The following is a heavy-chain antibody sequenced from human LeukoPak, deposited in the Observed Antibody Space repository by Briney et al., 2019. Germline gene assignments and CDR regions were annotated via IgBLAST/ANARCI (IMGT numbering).Heavy chain of an antibody. CDR3: AELGITMIGGV. V-gene: IGHV3-30*02. Sequence: GGSLRLSCAASGFTFSSFGMHWVRQTPGKGLEWVAFIQSDGSNKYYADSVKGRFTISRDNSKNTLYLQMNSLRTEDTAVYYCAELGITMIGGVWGKGTTVTISS. CDR1: GFTFSSFG. J-gene: IGHJ6*04. CDR2: IQSDGSNK. D-gene: IGHD3-10*02.